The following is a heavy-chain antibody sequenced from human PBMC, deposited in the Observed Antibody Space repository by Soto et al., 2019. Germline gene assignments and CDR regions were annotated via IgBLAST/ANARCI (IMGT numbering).Heavy chain of an antibody. CDR3: ARIGVGSRR. V-gene: IGHV1-69*18. D-gene: IGHD1-26*01. J-gene: IGHJ3*01. CDR1: GDTFSHYV. CDR2: LAPVSGSP. Sequence: VQMVQSGAEVKEPGSSVKVSCTNSGDTFSHYVMSWVRQAPGQGLEWMGSLAPVSGSPNYAERFEGRLTISADAGTSTMYMELRSLKYDDTDVYSCARIGVGSRRWCPGTLVTGSS.